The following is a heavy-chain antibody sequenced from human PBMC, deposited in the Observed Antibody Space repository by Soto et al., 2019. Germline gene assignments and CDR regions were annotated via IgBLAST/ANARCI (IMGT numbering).Heavy chain of an antibody. Sequence: EVQLVESGGGLVQPGGSLRLSCAASGFTFSNYWMSWVRQGPGKGLEWVANINEDGLEEYYVDSVRGRFTISRDNAKNSLYLQMNSLRAEDTAVYYCTRSRTDPWGQGTLVTVSS. CDR2: INEDGLEE. J-gene: IGHJ5*02. CDR3: TRSRTDP. V-gene: IGHV3-7*01. CDR1: GFTFSNYW.